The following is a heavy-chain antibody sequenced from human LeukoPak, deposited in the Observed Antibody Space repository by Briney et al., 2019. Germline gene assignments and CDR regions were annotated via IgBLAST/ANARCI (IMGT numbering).Heavy chain of an antibody. CDR3: ARGISAATTFDY. D-gene: IGHD1-26*01. J-gene: IGHJ4*02. CDR2: INSDGRTT. Sequence: GGSLRLSCAASGFTLSNYWMHWVRQAPGKGLVWVSRINSDGRTTNYADSVKGRFTISRDNAKNTLYLQMNSLRAEDTAVYYCARGISAATTFDYWGQGTLVTVSS. CDR1: GFTLSNYW. V-gene: IGHV3-74*01.